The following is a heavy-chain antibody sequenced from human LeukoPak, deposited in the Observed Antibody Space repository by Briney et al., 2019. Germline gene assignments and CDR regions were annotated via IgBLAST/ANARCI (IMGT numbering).Heavy chain of an antibody. V-gene: IGHV3-23*01. Sequence: GGSLRLSCAASGFTFSSYAMSWVRQAPGKGLEWVSAISGSGGSTYYADSVKGRFTISRDNSKNTLYLQMNSLRAEDTAVYYCAREGRPAGFYYGSGSYVWDYWGQGTLVTVSS. CDR1: GFTFSSYA. J-gene: IGHJ4*02. CDR3: AREGRPAGFYYGSGSYVWDY. D-gene: IGHD3-10*01. CDR2: ISGSGGST.